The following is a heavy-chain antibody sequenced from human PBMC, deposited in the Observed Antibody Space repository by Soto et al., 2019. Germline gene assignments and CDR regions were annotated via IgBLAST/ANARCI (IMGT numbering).Heavy chain of an antibody. V-gene: IGHV2-70*01. CDR1: CFSLSTSGMC. CDR2: IDWDDDK. D-gene: IGHD3-9*01. Sequence: SGPTLVNPTQTLTLTCTFSCFSLSTSGMCVSWIRQPPGKALEWLALIDWDDDKYYSTSLKTRLTISKDTSKNQVVLTMTNMDPVDTATYYCARIRYFDWSPPPTGFDPWGQGTLVTVSS. J-gene: IGHJ5*02. CDR3: ARIRYFDWSPPPTGFDP.